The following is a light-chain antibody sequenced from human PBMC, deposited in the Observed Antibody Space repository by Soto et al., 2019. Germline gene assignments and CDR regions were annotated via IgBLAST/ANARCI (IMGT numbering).Light chain of an antibody. J-gene: IGKJ2*01. CDR1: QTISSW. CDR2: DAS. Sequence: DIQMTQSPSTLSASVGDRVTITCRASQTISSWMARYQQKPGKAPKLLNYDASSLESGVPSRFSGGGSGTEFTLTISSLQTDDFATYCCQQYNSFSPGSTFGQGTKLEIK. CDR3: QQYNSFSPGST. V-gene: IGKV1-5*01.